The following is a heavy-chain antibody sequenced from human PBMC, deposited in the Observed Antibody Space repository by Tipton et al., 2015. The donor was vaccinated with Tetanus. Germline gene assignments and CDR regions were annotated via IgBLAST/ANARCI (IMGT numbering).Heavy chain of an antibody. D-gene: IGHD6-13*01. Sequence: LSLTCAVSGGFISSSNWWSWVRQAPGKGLEWVSYISASGTIIFYADSVRGRFTVSRDNAKDSLYLQMNSLRDEDTAVYFCACHRHSNWFDYWGQGTLVTVSS. V-gene: IGHV3-48*02. CDR3: ACHRHSNWFDY. CDR2: ISASGTII. J-gene: IGHJ4*02. CDR1: GGFISSSNW.